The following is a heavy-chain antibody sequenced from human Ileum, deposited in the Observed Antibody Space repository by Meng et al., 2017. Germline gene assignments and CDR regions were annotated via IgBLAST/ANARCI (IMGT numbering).Heavy chain of an antibody. CDR2: INHSGST. V-gene: IGHV4-34*01. D-gene: IGHD3-9*01. J-gene: IGHJ5*02. Sequence: SQTLSLTCAVYGGSFSGYYWSWIRQPPGKGLEWIGEINHSGSTNYNPSLKSRVTISVDTSKNQFSLKLSSVTAADTAVYYCARGRGGLRYFAGNWFDPWGQGTLVTVSS. CDR1: GGSFSGYY. CDR3: ARGRGGLRYFAGNWFDP.